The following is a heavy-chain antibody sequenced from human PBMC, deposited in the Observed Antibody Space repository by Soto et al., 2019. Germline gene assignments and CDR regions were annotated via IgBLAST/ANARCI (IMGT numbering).Heavy chain of an antibody. D-gene: IGHD4-17*01. Sequence: EVQLLESGGGLVQPGGSLRLSCAASGSTFSSYAMSWVRQTPGKGLEWVSTISSGGSTFYANSVKGRFTISRENSKGTLYLQMNSLRAEDMAVYYCATVPHNYGDYNWFDPWGQGTLVTVSS. CDR2: ISSGGST. CDR3: ATVPHNYGDYNWFDP. V-gene: IGHV3-23*01. CDR1: GSTFSSYA. J-gene: IGHJ5*02.